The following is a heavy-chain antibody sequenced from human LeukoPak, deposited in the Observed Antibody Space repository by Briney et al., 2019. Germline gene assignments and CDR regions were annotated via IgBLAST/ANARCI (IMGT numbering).Heavy chain of an antibody. J-gene: IGHJ4*02. CDR2: INPNSGGT. D-gene: IGHD2-15*01. Sequence: ASVKVSCKASGYTFTGYYMHWVRQAPGQGLEWMGWINPNSGGTNYAQKFQGWVTMTRDTSISTAYMELSRLRSDDTAVYYCARGYCSGGSCYLTFDYWGQGTPVTVSS. CDR3: ARGYCSGGSCYLTFDY. CDR1: GYTFTGYY. V-gene: IGHV1-2*04.